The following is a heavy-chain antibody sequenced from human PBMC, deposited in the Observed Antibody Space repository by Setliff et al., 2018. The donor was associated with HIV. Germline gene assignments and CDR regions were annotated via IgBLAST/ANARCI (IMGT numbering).Heavy chain of an antibody. CDR2: INAGNGNT. Sequence: ASVKVSCKASGYTFTSYAMHWVRQAPGQRLEWMGWINAGNGNTKYSQKFQGRVTITRDTSASTAYMELSSLRSEDTAVYYCARDGGDTAMVSYYYCYYMDVWGKGTTVTVSS. V-gene: IGHV1-3*01. CDR1: GYTFTSYA. J-gene: IGHJ6*03. CDR3: ARDGGDTAMVSYYYCYYMDV. D-gene: IGHD5-18*01.